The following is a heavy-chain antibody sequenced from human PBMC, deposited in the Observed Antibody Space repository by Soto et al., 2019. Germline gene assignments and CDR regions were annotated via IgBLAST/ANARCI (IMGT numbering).Heavy chain of an antibody. CDR1: GDSINSRYW. D-gene: IGHD4-17*01. CDR2: INHSGST. V-gene: IGHV4-4*02. CDR3: ARRYGPGFDY. Sequence: SETLSHTCAVSGDSINSRYWWSWVRQSPGKGLEWIGEINHSGSTNYNPSLKSRVTISVDTSKNQFSLKLSSVTAADTAVYYCARRYGPGFDYWGQGTLVTVSS. J-gene: IGHJ4*02.